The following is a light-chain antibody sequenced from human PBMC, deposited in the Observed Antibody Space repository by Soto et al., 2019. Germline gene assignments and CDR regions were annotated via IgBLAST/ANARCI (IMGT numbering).Light chain of an antibody. Sequence: QSVLTQPPSVSGAPGQRVTISCTGRNSNIGTGYAVHWYQQLPGAAPRLLIYDNTNRPSGVPDRFSVSSSGTSVSLIIDGLQAEDEADYYCQCYDSRLSGSYVFGTGTKVT. J-gene: IGLJ1*01. CDR3: QCYDSRLSGSYV. CDR2: DNT. V-gene: IGLV1-40*01. CDR1: NSNIGTGYA.